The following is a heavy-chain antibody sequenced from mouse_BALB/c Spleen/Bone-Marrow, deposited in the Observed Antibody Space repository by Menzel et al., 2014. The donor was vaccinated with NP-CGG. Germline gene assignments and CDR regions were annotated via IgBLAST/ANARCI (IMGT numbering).Heavy chain of an antibody. J-gene: IGHJ3*01. CDR1: GFTFGNYG. Sequence: EVQGVESGGGLVQPGGSLKLSCAASGFTFGNYGMSWVRQTPDKRLEMIATINVNGDTTYHPDSVKGRFTISRDNVKNTLYLQMSSLKSEDTAMYYCARGYDYSSWFAYWGQGTLVTVSA. CDR2: INVNGDTT. V-gene: IGHV5-6-3*01. D-gene: IGHD2-4*01. CDR3: ARGYDYSSWFAY.